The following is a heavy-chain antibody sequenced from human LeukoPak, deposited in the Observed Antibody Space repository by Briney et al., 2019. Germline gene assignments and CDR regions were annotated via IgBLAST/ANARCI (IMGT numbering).Heavy chain of an antibody. CDR3: ARHLFNAVAANWFDP. CDR2: ISSRSKYI. D-gene: IGHD6-19*01. V-gene: IGHV3-21*01. CDR1: GFTFSTYS. Sequence: GGSLILSCAASGFTFSTYSMNWVRQAPGKGLEWVSSISSRSKYIYYADSVKDRFTISRDNAKNSLYLQMNSLRAEDTAVYYCARHLFNAVAANWFDPWGQGTLVTVSS. J-gene: IGHJ5*02.